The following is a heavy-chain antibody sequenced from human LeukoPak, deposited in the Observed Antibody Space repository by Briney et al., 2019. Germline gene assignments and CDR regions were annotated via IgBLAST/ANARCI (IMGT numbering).Heavy chain of an antibody. Sequence: PSETLSLTCAVYGGSISGYYWSWIRQPPGKALEWIGEINHSGSTNYNPSLKSRVTISVDTSKNQFSLKLSSVTAADTAVYYCSRGPGVIVVVRSFTGGYFQHGGRGPRVTVSS. V-gene: IGHV4-34*01. CDR3: SRGPGVIVVVRSFTGGYFQH. CDR2: INHSGST. D-gene: IGHD3-22*01. J-gene: IGHJ1*01. CDR1: GGSISGYY.